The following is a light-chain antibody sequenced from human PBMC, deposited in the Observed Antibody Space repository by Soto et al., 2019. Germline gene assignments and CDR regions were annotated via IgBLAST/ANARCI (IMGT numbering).Light chain of an antibody. V-gene: IGLV2-23*02. CDR1: SSDVGGYNL. J-gene: IGLJ2*01. CDR3: CSYAGSSTNVV. CDR2: EVS. Sequence: QSALTQPASASGSPGQSITISCTGTSSDVGGYNLVSWYQQHPGKAPKLMIYEVSKRPSGVSNRFSGSKSGNTASLPISGLQAEDEADYYCCSYAGSSTNVVFGGGTKLTVL.